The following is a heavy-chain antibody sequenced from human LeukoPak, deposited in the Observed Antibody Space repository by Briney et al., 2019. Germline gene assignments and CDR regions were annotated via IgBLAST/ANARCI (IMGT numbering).Heavy chain of an antibody. Sequence: PSETLSLTCTVSGGSVRSYYWSWIRQPAGKGLEWIGRIYAGGHTDHNPSLRSRATMSVDSSKNQFSLRLSSVTAADTAVYYCAREHKDYDGDGYYYGYWGQGTLVTVSS. V-gene: IGHV4-4*07. CDR1: GGSVRSYY. D-gene: IGHD3-22*01. J-gene: IGHJ4*02. CDR2: IYAGGHT. CDR3: AREHKDYDGDGYYYGY.